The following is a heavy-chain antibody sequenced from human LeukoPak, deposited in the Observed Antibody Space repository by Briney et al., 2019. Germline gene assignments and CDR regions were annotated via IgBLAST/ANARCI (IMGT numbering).Heavy chain of an antibody. D-gene: IGHD6-19*01. J-gene: IGHJ5*02. CDR2: VYYSGST. Sequence: SETLSLTCTVSGGSISTYYWNWIRQPPGKGLEWIGYVYYSGSTNYNPSLKSRVTISVDTSKNQFSLKLSSVTAADTAVYCCARSRIAVAGIIPWFDPSGQGTLVTVSS. V-gene: IGHV4-59*08. CDR3: ARSRIAVAGIIPWFDP. CDR1: GGSISTYY.